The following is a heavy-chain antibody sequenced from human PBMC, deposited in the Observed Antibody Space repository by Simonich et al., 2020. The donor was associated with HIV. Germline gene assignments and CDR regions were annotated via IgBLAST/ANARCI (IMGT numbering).Heavy chain of an antibody. CDR2: IRSKAKNYPT. V-gene: IGHV3-73*01. D-gene: IGHD7-27*01. CDR3: AREGWGNDY. J-gene: IGHJ4*02. CDR1: GFTFSSSA. Sequence: VQLVESGGGVVQPGRSLRLSCAASGFTFSSSAMHWVRQASGKGLEWVGRIRSKAKNYPTAYAASVKGRFTISRDDSKNTAYLRMNSLKTEDTAVYYCAREGWGNDYWGQGTLVTVSS.